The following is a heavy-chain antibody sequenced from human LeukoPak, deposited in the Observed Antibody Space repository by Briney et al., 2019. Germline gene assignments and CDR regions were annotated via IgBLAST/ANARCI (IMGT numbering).Heavy chain of an antibody. Sequence: SETLSLTCTVSGGSISSGGYYWSWIRQHPGKGLEWIGYIYYSGSTYYNPSLKSRVTISVDTSKNQFSLKLSSVTAADTAAYYCARDLRITMVRGVIGWQGFDPWGQGTLVTVSS. CDR3: ARDLRITMVRGVIGWQGFDP. V-gene: IGHV4-31*03. CDR2: IYYSGST. J-gene: IGHJ5*02. D-gene: IGHD3-10*01. CDR1: GGSISSGGYY.